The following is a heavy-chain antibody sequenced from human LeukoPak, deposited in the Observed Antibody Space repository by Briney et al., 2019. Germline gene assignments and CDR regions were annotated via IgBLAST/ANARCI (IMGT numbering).Heavy chain of an antibody. D-gene: IGHD3-10*01. J-gene: IGHJ5*02. CDR2: ISGSGGGT. V-gene: IGHV3-23*01. Sequence: GGSLRLSCAASGFIFSSYAMHWVRQAPGKGLVWVSAISGSGGGTYYADSVKGRFTISRDNSKNTLYLHLNSRRAEDTAVYYCAKASNLYGSGSYFPSNNWFDPWGQGTLVTVSS. CDR3: AKASNLYGSGSYFPSNNWFDP. CDR1: GFIFSSYA.